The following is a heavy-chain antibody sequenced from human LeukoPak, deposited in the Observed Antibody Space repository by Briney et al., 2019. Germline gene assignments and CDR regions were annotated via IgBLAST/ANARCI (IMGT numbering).Heavy chain of an antibody. J-gene: IGHJ5*02. CDR2: ITGSGATT. V-gene: IGHV3-23*01. D-gene: IGHD4-17*01. CDR1: GFSFDTYG. Sequence: GGTLRLSCAASGFSFDTYGMTWVRQAPGRGLEWVSAITGSGATTYYADSVKGRSTISRDNSKNTLYMEMNSLRAEDTAVYYCAKPGVRYGDYLDWFDPWGQGTLVIVSS. CDR3: AKPGVRYGDYLDWFDP.